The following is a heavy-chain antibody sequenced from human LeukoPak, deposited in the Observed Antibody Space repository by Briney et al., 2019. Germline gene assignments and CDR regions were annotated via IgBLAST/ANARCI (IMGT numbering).Heavy chain of an antibody. CDR2: VSSSGSTI. CDR3: AREMRYDILTGTGPIS. Sequence: PGGSLRLSCTASGFTFSSYEMNWVRQAPGKELEWVSYVSSSGSTIYYADSVKGRFTISRDNAKNSLYLQMNSLRAEDTAVYYCAREMRYDILTGTGPISWGQGTLVTVSS. D-gene: IGHD3-9*01. V-gene: IGHV3-48*03. CDR1: GFTFSSYE. J-gene: IGHJ1*01.